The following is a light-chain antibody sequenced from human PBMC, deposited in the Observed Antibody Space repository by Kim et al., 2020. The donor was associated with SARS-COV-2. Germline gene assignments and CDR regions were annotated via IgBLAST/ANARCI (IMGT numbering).Light chain of an antibody. V-gene: IGKV1D-12*01. J-gene: IGKJ2*01. CDR2: HVS. CDR3: QQALSVPYT. CDR1: QGLSDW. Sequence: SAAEGDRLTITCRASQGLSDWLAWYQQKPGKAPKRLIYHVSTLESGVPSRFSGSTSGTDFTRTINSLQPEDFATYYCQQALSVPYTFGQGTKLEI.